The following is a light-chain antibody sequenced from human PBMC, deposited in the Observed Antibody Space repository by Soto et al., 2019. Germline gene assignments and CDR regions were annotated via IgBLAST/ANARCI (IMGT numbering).Light chain of an antibody. V-gene: IGLV2-14*01. Sequence: SALTQPASVSGSPGQSITISCTGTSGDIGRFNYVSWYQQHPGKAPKVMIYDVSNRPSGVSDRFSGSKSGNTASLTISGLQAEDEADYYCSSYTDSTTRYVFGAGTKLTVL. CDR2: DVS. J-gene: IGLJ1*01. CDR1: SGDIGRFNY. CDR3: SSYTDSTTRYV.